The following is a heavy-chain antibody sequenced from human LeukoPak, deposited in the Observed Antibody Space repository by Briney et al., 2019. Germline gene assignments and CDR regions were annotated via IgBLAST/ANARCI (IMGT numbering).Heavy chain of an antibody. V-gene: IGHV4-38-2*02. Sequence: SETLSLTCTVSGGSISSGYYWGWIRQPPGKGLEWIGSIYHSGSTYYNPSLKSRVTISVDTSKNQFSLRLTSVTAADTAVYYCAREWSGFDFWGQGTTVTVSS. CDR2: IYHSGST. CDR3: AREWSGFDF. J-gene: IGHJ3*01. D-gene: IGHD2-15*01. CDR1: GGSISSGYY.